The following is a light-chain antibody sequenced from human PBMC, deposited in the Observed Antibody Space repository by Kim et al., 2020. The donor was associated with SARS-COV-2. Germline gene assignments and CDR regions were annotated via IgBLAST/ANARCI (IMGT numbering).Light chain of an antibody. CDR3: QQRGN. CDR2: DAS. Sequence: PGHISTLAGRASQGVGTYLAWYQHKPGQAPWLLIYDASVGATGIPARCRGSESGTDSTLTCGTLEPEDSAVYYCQQRGNFGQGTRLEIK. J-gene: IGKJ5*01. V-gene: IGKV3-11*01. CDR1: QGVGTY.